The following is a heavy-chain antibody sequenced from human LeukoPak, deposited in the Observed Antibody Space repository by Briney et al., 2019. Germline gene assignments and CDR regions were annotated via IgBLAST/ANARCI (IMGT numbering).Heavy chain of an antibody. J-gene: IGHJ4*02. CDR2: ISGSGGST. Sequence: GGSLRPSCAASGFTFSSYAMSWVRQAPGKGLEWVSAISGSGGSTYYADSVKGRFTISRDNSKNTLYLQMNSLRAEDTAVYYCAKVFEDIVVVVAAIFDYWGQGTLVTVSS. CDR3: AKVFEDIVVVVAAIFDY. D-gene: IGHD2-15*01. CDR1: GFTFSSYA. V-gene: IGHV3-23*01.